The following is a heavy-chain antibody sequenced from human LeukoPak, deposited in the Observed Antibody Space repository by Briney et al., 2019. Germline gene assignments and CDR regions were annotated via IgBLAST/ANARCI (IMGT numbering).Heavy chain of an antibody. V-gene: IGHV4-4*09. CDR3: ARGYYDTSAYSNPFDF. Sequence: SETLSLTCTVSGGSISSHYWSWIRQTPGKGLEWIGYIHTSGSTYYNPSLKSRVTISVDTSKNQFSLKLSSVTAADTAVYYCARGYYDTSAYSNPFDFWGQGTLVTVSS. CDR2: IHTSGST. CDR1: GGSISSHY. D-gene: IGHD3-22*01. J-gene: IGHJ4*02.